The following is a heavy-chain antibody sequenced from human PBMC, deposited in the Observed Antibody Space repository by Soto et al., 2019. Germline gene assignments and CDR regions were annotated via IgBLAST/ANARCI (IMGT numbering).Heavy chain of an antibody. Sequence: SGPTLVNPTQTLTLTCTFSGFSLSTGGMCVSWIRQPPGKALEWLALIDWDDDKYYSTSLKTRLTISKDTSKNQVVLTMTNMDPVDTATYYCARTYDSSGFHPKWILPWRQATLLTGST. V-gene: IGHV2-70*01. CDR1: GFSLSTGGMC. CDR2: IDWDDDK. D-gene: IGHD3-22*01. CDR3: ARTYDSSGFHPKWILP. J-gene: IGHJ5*02.